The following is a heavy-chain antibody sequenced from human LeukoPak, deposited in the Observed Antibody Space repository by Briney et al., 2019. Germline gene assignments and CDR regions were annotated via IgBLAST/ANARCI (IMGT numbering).Heavy chain of an antibody. V-gene: IGHV3-21*01. J-gene: IGHJ4*02. CDR2: ISSSSNYI. D-gene: IGHD4-23*01. Sequence: GGSLRLSCAASGFTFSTYRMNWVRQAPGKGLEWVLSISSSSNYIYYADSVKGRFTISRDNAKNSLSLQLNSLRAEDTAVYYCATDDYGGLDYWGQGTLVNVSS. CDR3: ATDDYGGLDY. CDR1: GFTFSTYR.